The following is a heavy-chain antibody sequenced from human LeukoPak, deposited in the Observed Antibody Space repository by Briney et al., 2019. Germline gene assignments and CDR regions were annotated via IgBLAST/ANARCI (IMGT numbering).Heavy chain of an antibody. J-gene: IGHJ4*02. D-gene: IGHD4/OR15-4a*01. CDR3: ARRAGAYSHPYDY. Sequence: ETLSLTCTVSGGSISSYYWSWIRQPPGKGLEWVSFIYSDNTHYSDSVKGRFTISRDNSKNTLYLQMNSLRVEDTAVYYCARRAGAYSHPYDYWGQGTLVTVSS. CDR1: GGSISSYY. V-gene: IGHV3-53*01. CDR2: IYSDNT.